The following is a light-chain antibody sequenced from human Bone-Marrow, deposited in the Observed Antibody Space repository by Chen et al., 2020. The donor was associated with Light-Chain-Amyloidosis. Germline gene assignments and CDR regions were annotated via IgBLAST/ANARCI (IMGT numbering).Light chain of an antibody. V-gene: IGKV1-39*01. CDR2: GAS. J-gene: IGKJ3*01. CDR1: QSINKF. Sequence: DIQMTQSPSSLSSSVGDRVTITCRASQSINKFLVWYQQKPATAPKLLIYGASSLQSGVPSRFSGSGSGTDFTLTSRSLQPEDFATYDCQQSYSVPATFGPGTKVDFQ. CDR3: QQSYSVPAT.